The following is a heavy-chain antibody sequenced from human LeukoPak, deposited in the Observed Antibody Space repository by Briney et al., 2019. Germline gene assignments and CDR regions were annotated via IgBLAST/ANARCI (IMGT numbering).Heavy chain of an antibody. CDR2: IYTSGST. Sequence: SETLSLTCTVSGGSISSYYWSWIRQPAGKRLEWIGRIYTSGSTNYNPSLKSRVTMSVDTSKNQFSLKLSSVTAADTAVYYCARAPTEVYYYYYMDVWGKGTTVTVSS. D-gene: IGHD1-14*01. V-gene: IGHV4-4*07. CDR3: ARAPTEVYYYYYMDV. J-gene: IGHJ6*03. CDR1: GGSISSYY.